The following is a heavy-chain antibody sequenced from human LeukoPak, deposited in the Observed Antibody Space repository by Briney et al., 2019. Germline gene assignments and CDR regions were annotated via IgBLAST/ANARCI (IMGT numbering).Heavy chain of an antibody. V-gene: IGHV4-59*01. D-gene: IGHD5-12*01. CDR2: IYYSEST. CDR1: GVSISSYY. Sequence: PSETLSLTCTVSGVSISSYYWNWIRQPPGKGLEWIGYIYYSESTKYNPSLNSRVTMSVDTSKNQLSLNLTSVTAADTAVYYCARAASGYYYASDMWGQGTVVTVSS. J-gene: IGHJ3*02. CDR3: ARAASGYYYASDM.